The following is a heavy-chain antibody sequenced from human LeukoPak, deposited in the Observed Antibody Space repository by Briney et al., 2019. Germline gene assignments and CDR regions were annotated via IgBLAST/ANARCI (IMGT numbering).Heavy chain of an antibody. J-gene: IGHJ4*02. CDR2: ISSSSSYI. CDR3: ARAHDSSGYYKEDFDY. Sequence: PGGSLRLSCAASGFTFNIYSMNWVRQAPGKGLEWVSSISSSSSYISYADSVKGRFTISRDNAENSLYLQMNSLRAEDTAVYYCARAHDSSGYYKEDFDYWGQGTLVTVSS. V-gene: IGHV3-21*01. D-gene: IGHD3-22*01. CDR1: GFTFNIYS.